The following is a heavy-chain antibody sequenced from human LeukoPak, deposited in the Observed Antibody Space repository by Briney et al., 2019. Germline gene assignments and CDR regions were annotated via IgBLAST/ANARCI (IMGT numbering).Heavy chain of an antibody. CDR1: GFTFSNYW. Sequence: GGSLRLSCAAAGFTFSNYWMSWGRPAPGKGLEWVANIKQDGSEKYYVESVKGRFTISRDNAKNSLYLQMNSLRAEDTAVYYCARLRGGYYYDYWGQGTLVTVSS. V-gene: IGHV3-7*01. J-gene: IGHJ4*02. CDR3: ARLRGGYYYDY. D-gene: IGHD3-22*01. CDR2: IKQDGSEK.